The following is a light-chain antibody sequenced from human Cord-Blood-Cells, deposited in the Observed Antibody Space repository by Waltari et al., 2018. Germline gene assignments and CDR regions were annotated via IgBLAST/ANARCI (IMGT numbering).Light chain of an antibody. Sequence: QSALTQPASVSGSPGQSITIYCTGTRSDVGSYNLVSWYQQHPGKAPKLMIYEGSKRPSGVSNRFSGSKSGNTASLTISWLQAEYEADYYCCSYAGSSTVVFGGGTKLTVL. V-gene: IGLV2-23*01. CDR1: RSDVGSYNL. J-gene: IGLJ2*01. CDR3: CSYAGSSTVV. CDR2: EGS.